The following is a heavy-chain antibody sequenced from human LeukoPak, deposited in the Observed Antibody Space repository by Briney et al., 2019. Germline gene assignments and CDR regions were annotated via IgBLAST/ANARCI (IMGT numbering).Heavy chain of an antibody. CDR1: GFTFSSYW. J-gene: IGHJ4*02. CDR3: ARVEGSSWSAPVDY. CDR2: IKQDGSEI. V-gene: IGHV3-7*01. D-gene: IGHD6-13*01. Sequence: GGSLRLSCAASGFTFSSYWMSWVRQAPGKGLEWLANIKQDGSEIHYVDSVKGRFTISRENAKNSLYLQMNDLRAEDTALYYCARVEGSSWSAPVDYWGRGTLVTVSS.